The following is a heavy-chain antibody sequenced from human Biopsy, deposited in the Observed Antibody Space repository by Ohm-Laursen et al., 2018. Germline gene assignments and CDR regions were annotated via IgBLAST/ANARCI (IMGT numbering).Heavy chain of an antibody. CDR3: ARRGSGGRSFDH. V-gene: IGHV4-59*08. Sequence: GTLSLTCAVSGGSISSFYWTWIRQPPGKGPEWIGDISDSGSTNYKPSLKSRVIISVDTSKNQFSLNLSSVTAAGTAVYYCARRGSGGRSFDHWGQGTLVTVSS. J-gene: IGHJ4*02. D-gene: IGHD2-15*01. CDR1: GGSISSFY. CDR2: ISDSGST.